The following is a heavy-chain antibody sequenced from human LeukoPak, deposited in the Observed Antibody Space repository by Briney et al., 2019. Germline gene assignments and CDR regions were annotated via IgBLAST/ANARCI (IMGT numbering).Heavy chain of an antibody. CDR3: ARRPTVTRDLDI. CDR1: GFTVSTNY. Sequence: PGGSLRLYCPASGFTVSTNYMDWVRQAPGKGLEWVSVIYSDGDGGDTYYADSVKGRFTISRDNSKNTVYLQLNSLRAEDTAVYYCARRPTVTRDLDICGQGTMVTVST. V-gene: IGHV3-66*04. CDR2: IYSDGDGGDT. D-gene: IGHD4-17*01. J-gene: IGHJ3*02.